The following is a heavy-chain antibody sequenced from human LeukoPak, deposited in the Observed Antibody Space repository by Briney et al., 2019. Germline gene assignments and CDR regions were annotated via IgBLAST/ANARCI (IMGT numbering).Heavy chain of an antibody. J-gene: IGHJ6*02. CDR2: ISSSGITI. Sequence: PGGSLRLSCAASGFTFSSYEMNWVRQVPGKGLEWVSYISSSGITIYYADSVKGRFTISRDNAKNSIYLQMNSLRAEDTAVYYCAKDRRGSIRSFGLYYYHGMDVWGQGTTVTVSS. V-gene: IGHV3-48*03. CDR3: AKDRRGSIRSFGLYYYHGMDV. CDR1: GFTFSSYE. D-gene: IGHD3-3*02.